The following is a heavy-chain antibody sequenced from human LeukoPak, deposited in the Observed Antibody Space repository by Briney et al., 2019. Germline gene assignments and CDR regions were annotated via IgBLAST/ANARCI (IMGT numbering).Heavy chain of an antibody. V-gene: IGHV3-30*02. CDR1: GFTFSSYG. J-gene: IGHJ4*02. CDR2: IRYDGSNK. CDR3: AKDQWYYGGSYYDY. D-gene: IGHD3-10*01. Sequence: HPGGSLTLSCAASGFTFSSYGMHWVRQAPGKGLEGVAFIRYDGSNKYYADSVKGRFTLSRDNSKNTLYLQKNSLRAEDTAVYYCAKDQWYYGGSYYDYWGQGTLVTVSS.